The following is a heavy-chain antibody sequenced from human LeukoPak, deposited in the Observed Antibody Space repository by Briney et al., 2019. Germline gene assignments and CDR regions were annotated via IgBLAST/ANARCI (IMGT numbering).Heavy chain of an antibody. Sequence: ASVKVSCKVSGYTLTELSMHWVRQAPGKGLEWMGGFDPEDGETIYAQKFQGRVTMTEDTSTDTAYMELSSLRSEDTPVYYCATDRRSYWPFGYWGQGTLVTVSS. CDR3: ATDRRSYWPFGY. CDR2: FDPEDGET. D-gene: IGHD1-26*01. V-gene: IGHV1-24*01. J-gene: IGHJ4*02. CDR1: GYTLTELS.